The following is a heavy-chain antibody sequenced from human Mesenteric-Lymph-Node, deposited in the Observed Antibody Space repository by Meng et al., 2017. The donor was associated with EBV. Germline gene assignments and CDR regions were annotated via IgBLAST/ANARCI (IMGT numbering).Heavy chain of an antibody. Sequence: QVQVGQSGPEGKEPGASVKVSCKASGYTFTNYGISWVRQVPGQGLEWVGWITPYNGNTYYGQNVQGRVTMTTDTSTSTAYMELRSLRFDDTAVYYCATDNWFDPWGQGTLVTVSS. V-gene: IGHV1-18*01. CDR3: ATDNWFDP. CDR2: ITPYNGNT. CDR1: GYTFTNYG. J-gene: IGHJ5*02.